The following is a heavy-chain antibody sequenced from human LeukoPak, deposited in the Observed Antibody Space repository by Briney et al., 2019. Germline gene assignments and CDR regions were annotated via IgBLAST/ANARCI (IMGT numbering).Heavy chain of an antibody. CDR3: AKNGDNSAYYPDY. CDR1: GYTFTVYY. Sequence: ASVKVSCKAPGYTFTVYYIYWVRQAPGQGLEWMGWINPNSGGTNYAQKFQGRVTMTRDTSISAAYMELSRLTSDDTAVYYCAKNGDNSAYYPDYWGQGTLVTVSS. V-gene: IGHV1-2*02. CDR2: INPNSGGT. D-gene: IGHD3-22*01. J-gene: IGHJ4*02.